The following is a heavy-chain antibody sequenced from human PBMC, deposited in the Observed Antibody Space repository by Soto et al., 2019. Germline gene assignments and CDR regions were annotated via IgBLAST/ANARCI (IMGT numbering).Heavy chain of an antibody. D-gene: IGHD2-2*01. J-gene: IGHJ4*02. CDR1: GFTFSSYA. V-gene: IGHV3-30-3*01. CDR2: ISYDGSNK. Sequence: QVQLVESGGGVVQPGRSLRLSCAASGFTFSSYAMHWVRQAPGKGLEWVAVISYDGSNKYYADSVKGRFTISRDNSKNTLYRQMHRLRAEETAVYSCARGSEPAAMLPIDYWGQGTLVTVSS. CDR3: ARGSEPAAMLPIDY.